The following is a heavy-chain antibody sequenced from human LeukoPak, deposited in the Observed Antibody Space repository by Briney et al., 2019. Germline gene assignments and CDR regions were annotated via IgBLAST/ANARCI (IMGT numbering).Heavy chain of an antibody. V-gene: IGHV3-30*03. CDR2: ISHDGGNK. CDR3: ARGREYPMIRYFDWLFLDY. Sequence: GGSLRLSCAVSGFTLSSCGMHWVRQAPGKGLEWLAGISHDGGNKYYADSVKGRFTISRDNSKNTVYLQMDSLRPEDTAVYYCARGREYPMIRYFDWLFLDYWGQGSLVTVSS. CDR1: GFTLSSCG. J-gene: IGHJ4*02. D-gene: IGHD3-9*01.